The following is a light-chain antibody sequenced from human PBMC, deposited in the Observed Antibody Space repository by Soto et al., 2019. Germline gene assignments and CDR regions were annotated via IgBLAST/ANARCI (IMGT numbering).Light chain of an antibody. CDR2: KAS. J-gene: IGKJ1*01. CDR1: QSISSW. CDR3: QQYNSYPWT. V-gene: IGKV1-5*03. Sequence: DIQMTQSPSTLSVSVGDRVTITCRASQSISSWLAWYQQKPGKAPKLLIYKASSLDSGVPSRFSGSGSGTEFTLTISSLQPDDFATYYCQQYNSYPWTFGQGTKVDIK.